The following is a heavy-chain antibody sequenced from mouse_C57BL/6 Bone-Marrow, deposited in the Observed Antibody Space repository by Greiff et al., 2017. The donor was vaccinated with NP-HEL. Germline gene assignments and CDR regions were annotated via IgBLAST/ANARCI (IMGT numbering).Heavy chain of an antibody. J-gene: IGHJ2*01. CDR3: AREGNWPYFDY. V-gene: IGHV1-81*01. D-gene: IGHD4-1*01. Sequence: VQLQQSGAELARPGASVKLSCKASGYTFTSYGISWVKQRTGQGLEWIGEIYPRSGNTYYNEKFKGKATLTADKSSSTAYMELRSLTSEDSAVSFCAREGNWPYFDYWGQGTTLTVSS. CDR2: IYPRSGNT. CDR1: GYTFTSYG.